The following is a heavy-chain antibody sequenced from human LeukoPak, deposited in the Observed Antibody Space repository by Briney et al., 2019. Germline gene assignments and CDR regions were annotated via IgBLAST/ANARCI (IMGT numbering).Heavy chain of an antibody. CDR3: AKRASPPYYFDY. Sequence: GGSLRLSCAASGFTFSSYAMSWVRQAPGKGLEWVSAISTSGGSTYYADAVKGRFTISRDNSKNTLYLQMNSLSAEDTAVYYCAKRASPPYYFDYWGQGTLVTVSS. V-gene: IGHV3-23*01. CDR1: GFTFSSYA. J-gene: IGHJ4*02. CDR2: ISTSGGST.